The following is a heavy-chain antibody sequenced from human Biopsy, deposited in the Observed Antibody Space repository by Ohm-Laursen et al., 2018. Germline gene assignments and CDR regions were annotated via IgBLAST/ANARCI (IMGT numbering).Heavy chain of an antibody. D-gene: IGHD6-19*01. CDR3: VAYPSSGFFENNDDFAMDV. Sequence: ASVEVSCKASGGAFTNYAINWVRQAPGHGLEWMGGIITVSETAGYAERFQGRVKITADVTTTTACMDLSGLRSEDTAVYYCVAYPSSGFFENNDDFAMDVWGQGTTVIVSS. J-gene: IGHJ6*02. CDR2: IITVSETA. CDR1: GGAFTNYA. V-gene: IGHV1-69*13.